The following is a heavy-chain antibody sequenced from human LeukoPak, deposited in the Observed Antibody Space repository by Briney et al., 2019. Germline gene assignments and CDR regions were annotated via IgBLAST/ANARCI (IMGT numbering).Heavy chain of an antibody. CDR1: GFTFSSYG. Sequence: GGSLRLSCAASGFTFSSYGMHWVRQAPGKGLEWVAVIWYDGSNKYYADSVKGRFTISRDNSKNTLSLQMNSLRAEDTDVYYCARRESRAEGDWFDPWGQGTLVTVSS. CDR2: IWYDGSNK. CDR3: ARRESRAEGDWFDP. V-gene: IGHV3-33*01. D-gene: IGHD2-2*01. J-gene: IGHJ5*02.